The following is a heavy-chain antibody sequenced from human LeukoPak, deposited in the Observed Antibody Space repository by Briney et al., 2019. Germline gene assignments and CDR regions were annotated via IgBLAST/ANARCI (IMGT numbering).Heavy chain of an antibody. Sequence: GGSLRLSCAASGFTFSSYAMSWVRQAPGKGLEWASAISGSGGSTYYADSVKGRFTISRDNSKNTLYLQMNSLRAEDTAVYYCARLITTPKIVIPPRDYWGQGTLVTVSS. J-gene: IGHJ4*02. CDR3: ARLITTPKIVIPPRDY. CDR2: ISGSGGST. D-gene: IGHD1-14*01. V-gene: IGHV3-23*01. CDR1: GFTFSSYA.